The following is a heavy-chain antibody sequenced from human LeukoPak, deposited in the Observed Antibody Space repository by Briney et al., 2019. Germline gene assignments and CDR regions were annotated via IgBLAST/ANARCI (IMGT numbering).Heavy chain of an antibody. Sequence: GGSLRLSCAASGFTFSSYSMNWVRQAPGKGLEWVSYISSSSSTIHYADSVKGRFTISRDNAKNSLYLQMNSLRAEDTAVYYCAELGITMIGGVWGKGTTVTISS. V-gene: IGHV3-48*01. D-gene: IGHD3-10*02. CDR3: AELGITMIGGV. CDR1: GFTFSSYS. J-gene: IGHJ6*04. CDR2: ISSSSSTI.